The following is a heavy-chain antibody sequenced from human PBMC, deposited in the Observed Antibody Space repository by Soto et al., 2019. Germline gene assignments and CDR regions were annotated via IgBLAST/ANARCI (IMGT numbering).Heavy chain of an antibody. CDR2: ISWNSDNI. CDR3: AKDLYSNYGDAFDI. CDR1: VFTFGDYA. V-gene: IGHV3-9*01. D-gene: IGHD4-4*01. Sequence: GWSLRLSCASSVFTFGDYAMHWVRQAPGKGLEWVSGISWNSDNIVYADSVKGRFTISRDNAKNSLYLQMNSLRAEDTALYYCAKDLYSNYGDAFDIWGQGTMVTVSS. J-gene: IGHJ3*02.